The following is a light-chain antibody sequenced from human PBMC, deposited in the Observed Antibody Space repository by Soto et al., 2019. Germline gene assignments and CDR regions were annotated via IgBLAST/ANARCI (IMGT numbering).Light chain of an antibody. CDR3: HQSYSSPRT. V-gene: IGKV1-39*01. CDR1: QSISSY. Sequence: DIQMTQSPSSLSASVGDRVTITCRASQSISSYLNWYPQKPGKAPKVLIYAASGLQSGVPSRFSGSGSVADFTLTSSSPQPEEFATYFWHQSYSSPRTFGQGTKVDIK. J-gene: IGKJ1*01. CDR2: AAS.